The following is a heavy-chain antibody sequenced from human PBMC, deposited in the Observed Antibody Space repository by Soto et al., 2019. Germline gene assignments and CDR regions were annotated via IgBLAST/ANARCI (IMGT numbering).Heavy chain of an antibody. Sequence: EVQLVESGGGLVKPGESLRLSCVASGFTFKNYNMNWVRQAPGKGLEWVSSIGGSDTFTYYADSVKGRFTISRDNAKSSLVLQMNRLRVEGTGGYFFVRDGSLLGMTRGGQGTLVTVSS. D-gene: IGHD3-16*01. CDR2: IGGSDTFT. CDR1: GFTFKNYN. CDR3: VRDGSLLGMTR. J-gene: IGHJ4*02. V-gene: IGHV3-21*02.